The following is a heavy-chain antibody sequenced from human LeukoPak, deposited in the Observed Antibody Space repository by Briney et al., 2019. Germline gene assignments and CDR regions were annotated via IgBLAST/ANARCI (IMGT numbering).Heavy chain of an antibody. Sequence: GESLKISCKGSGYSITSYWIAWVRQMPGKGLEWMGIIYPGDSDTRYSPSFQGQVTISADKSISTAYLQWSSLKASDSAMYYCARHFRSNGDFGPPDYWGRGTLVTVSS. CDR2: IYPGDSDT. V-gene: IGHV5-51*01. J-gene: IGHJ4*02. CDR1: GYSITSYW. CDR3: ARHFRSNGDFGPPDY. D-gene: IGHD4-17*01.